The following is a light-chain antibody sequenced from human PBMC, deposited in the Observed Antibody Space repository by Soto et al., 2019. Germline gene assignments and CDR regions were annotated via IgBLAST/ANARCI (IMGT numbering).Light chain of an antibody. CDR3: TSYTSRSALYV. Sequence: QSALTQPASVSGSPGQSITISCTGTSSDVGGHNYVSWYQQHPGKTPKLMIYEVSKRPSGVSNRFSGSKSGNTASLTISGLQAEDEADYYCTSYTSRSALYVFGTGTKVTVL. CDR2: EVS. CDR1: SSDVGGHNY. J-gene: IGLJ1*01. V-gene: IGLV2-14*01.